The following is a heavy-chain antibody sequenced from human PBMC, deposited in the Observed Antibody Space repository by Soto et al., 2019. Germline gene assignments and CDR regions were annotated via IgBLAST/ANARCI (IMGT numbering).Heavy chain of an antibody. Sequence: QVQLVESGGGLVKPGGSLRLSCAASGFTFSDYYMSWIRQAPGKGLEWVSYISSGGSTMYYVDSVKGRFTISRDNAKNSLYLQMNSLRAEDTAVYYCATPLSSGSYRRAFDIWGQGTMVTVSS. V-gene: IGHV3-11*01. J-gene: IGHJ3*02. CDR3: ATPLSSGSYRRAFDI. D-gene: IGHD1-26*01. CDR2: ISSGGSTM. CDR1: GFTFSDYY.